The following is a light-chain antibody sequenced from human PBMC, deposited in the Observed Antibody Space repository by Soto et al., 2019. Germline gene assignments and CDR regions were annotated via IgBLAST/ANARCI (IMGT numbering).Light chain of an antibody. V-gene: IGKV1-5*01. CDR2: DVS. J-gene: IGKJ1*01. Sequence: DNKMTQSPSTPSAYVGDRVTITCRASQSISGWLAWYQQKPGKAPKLLIYDVSSLESGVPSRFSGSGSGTEFTLAISSLQPDDFATYYCQQYNTYPWTFGQGTIV. CDR1: QSISGW. CDR3: QQYNTYPWT.